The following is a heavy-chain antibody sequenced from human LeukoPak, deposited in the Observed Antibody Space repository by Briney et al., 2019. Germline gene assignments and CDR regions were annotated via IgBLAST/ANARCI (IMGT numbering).Heavy chain of an antibody. D-gene: IGHD6-19*01. J-gene: IGHJ4*02. Sequence: PGGSLRLSCAASGFTFSTYGMHWVRQAPGKGLEWVAVVSSDGNTKYYADSVKGRFTISRDNSKNTLYLQLNSLRAEDTAVYYCAKEISVADMFDYWGQGTLVTVSS. CDR2: VSSDGNTK. CDR1: GFTFSTYG. V-gene: IGHV3-30*18. CDR3: AKEISVADMFDY.